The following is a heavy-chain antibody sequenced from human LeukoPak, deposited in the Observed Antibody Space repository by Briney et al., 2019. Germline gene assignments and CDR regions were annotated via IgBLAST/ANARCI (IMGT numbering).Heavy chain of an antibody. CDR3: AKGDYGDSYHYGLDV. D-gene: IGHD4-17*01. V-gene: IGHV3-23*01. J-gene: IGHJ6*02. CDR1: GFIFSDYA. Sequence: GGSLRLSCAASGFIFSDYAMSWVRLAPGKGLECVSGIGATGSGTYYVDSVKGRFTTSRDNSKNTLYLQMSSLRADDTAVYYCAKGDYGDSYHYGLDVWGQGTTVIVSS. CDR2: IGATGSGT.